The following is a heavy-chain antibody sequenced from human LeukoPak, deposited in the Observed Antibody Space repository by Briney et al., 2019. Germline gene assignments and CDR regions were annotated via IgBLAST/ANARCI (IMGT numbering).Heavy chain of an antibody. CDR3: ARGPDYYDSSGYPFDY. J-gene: IGHJ4*02. V-gene: IGHV3-21*01. CDR1: GFTFSSYS. CDR2: ISTSSSYI. D-gene: IGHD3-22*01. Sequence: GGSLRLSCAASGFTFSSYSMNWVRQAPGKGLEWVSFISTSSSYIHNADSVKGRFTISRDNAEKSLYLQMNSLRAEDTAGYYCARGPDYYDSSGYPFDYWGQGTLVTVSS.